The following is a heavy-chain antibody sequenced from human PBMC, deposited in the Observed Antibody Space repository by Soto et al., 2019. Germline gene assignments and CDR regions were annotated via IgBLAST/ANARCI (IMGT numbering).Heavy chain of an antibody. D-gene: IGHD5-18*01. V-gene: IGHV3-48*02. CDR2: ISSSSSTI. Sequence: GGSLRLSCAASGFTFSSYSMNWVRQAPGKGLEWVPYISSSSSTIYYADSVKGRFTISRDNAKNSLYLQMNSLRDEDTAVYYCARDQHHLQQNMDTAMVDHLDYWGQGTLVTVSS. J-gene: IGHJ4*02. CDR1: GFTFSSYS. CDR3: ARDQHHLQQNMDTAMVDHLDY.